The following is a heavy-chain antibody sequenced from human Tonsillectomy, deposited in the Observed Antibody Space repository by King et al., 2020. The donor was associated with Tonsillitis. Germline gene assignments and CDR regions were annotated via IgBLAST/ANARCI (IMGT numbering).Heavy chain of an antibody. J-gene: IGHJ4*02. CDR2: LIPIYNTA. CDR1: GGNFTNYV. D-gene: IGHD5-18*01. V-gene: IGHV1-69*01. Sequence: VQLVQSGAEVKKPGSSVKVSCKASGGNFTNYVITWVRQAPGQGLEWMGGLIPIYNTANYAQRFQDRLTITADESTSTTYMELSSLRSDDTAMYFCARGGGYSYGSRWGQGTPVTVSS. CDR3: ARGGGYSYGSR.